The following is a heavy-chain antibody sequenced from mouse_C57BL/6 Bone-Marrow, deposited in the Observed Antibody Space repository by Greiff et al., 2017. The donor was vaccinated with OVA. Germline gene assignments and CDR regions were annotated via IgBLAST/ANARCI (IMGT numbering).Heavy chain of an antibody. D-gene: IGHD1-2*01. CDR2: ISSGSSTI. V-gene: IGHV5-17*01. Sequence: EVQGVESGGGLVKPGGSLKLSCAASGFTFSDYGMHWVRQAPEQGLEWVAYISSGSSTIYYADTVKGRFTISRDNAKNTLFLQMTSLRSEDTAMYYCARPHYDGAMDYWGQGTSVTVSS. J-gene: IGHJ4*01. CDR1: GFTFSDYG. CDR3: ARPHYDGAMDY.